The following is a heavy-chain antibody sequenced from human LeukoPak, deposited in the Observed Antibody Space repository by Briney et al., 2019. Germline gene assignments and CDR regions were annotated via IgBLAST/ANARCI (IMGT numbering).Heavy chain of an antibody. J-gene: IGHJ4*02. CDR2: IRYGGSNT. CDR1: GFTFSSYG. CDR3: AKGHGHYDSLTADY. V-gene: IGHV3-30*02. Sequence: GGSLRLSCAASGFTFSSYGMNWVRQAPGKGLEWVAFIRYGGSNTYYADSVKSRFTISRDNSKNTLYLQMNSLRAEDTAVYYCAKGHGHYDSLTADYWGQGTLVTVSS. D-gene: IGHD3-9*01.